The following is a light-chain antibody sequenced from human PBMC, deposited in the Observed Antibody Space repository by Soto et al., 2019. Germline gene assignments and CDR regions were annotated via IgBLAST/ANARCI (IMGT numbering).Light chain of an antibody. CDR1: QSISNY. J-gene: IGKJ1*01. Sequence: DIQLTQSPSSLSASVGDRVSISCRASQSISNYLNWYQQKPGKAPRVLIFAASRLQSGVPSRFSGSGSGTDFTLTITSLQPEDFETYYCQQSYSRTFGQGTKVDIK. V-gene: IGKV1-39*01. CDR2: AAS. CDR3: QQSYSRT.